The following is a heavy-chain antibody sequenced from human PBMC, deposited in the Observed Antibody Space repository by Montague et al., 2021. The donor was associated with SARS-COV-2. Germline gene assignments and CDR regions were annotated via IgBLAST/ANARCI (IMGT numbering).Heavy chain of an antibody. Sequence: SETLSLTCSVSGGSISSTSFFWAWIRQPPGKGLEWVGSMYSSGTTYYNPSLKSRVTISGDTSRNQLSVRLSSVTAADTDVYYCARSTSGWFIYWGQGTLVTVSS. CDR2: MYSSGTT. D-gene: IGHD6-19*01. V-gene: IGHV4-39*01. CDR3: ARSTSGWFIY. CDR1: GGSISSTSFF. J-gene: IGHJ4*02.